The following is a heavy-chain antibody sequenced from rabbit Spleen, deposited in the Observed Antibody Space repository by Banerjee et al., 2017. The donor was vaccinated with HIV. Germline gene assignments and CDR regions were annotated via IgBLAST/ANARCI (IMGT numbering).Heavy chain of an antibody. CDR2: IFTGNVKT. Sequence: QQLEESGGGLVKPGASLTLTCKASGIDFSRGYDMCWVRLAPGKGLEWIGCIFTGNVKTYYASWAKGRFTFSKTSSTTVTLQMTSLTAADTATYFCARYIAGAAPEFNLWGPGTLVTVS. J-gene: IGHJ4*01. D-gene: IGHD4-2*01. V-gene: IGHV1S40*01. CDR3: ARYIAGAAPEFNL. CDR1: GIDFSRGYD.